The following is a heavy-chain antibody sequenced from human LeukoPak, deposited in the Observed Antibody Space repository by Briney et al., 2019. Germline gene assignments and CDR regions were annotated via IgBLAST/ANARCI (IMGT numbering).Heavy chain of an antibody. CDR2: IYYSGNT. CDR1: GVSISSSNPY. D-gene: IGHD3/OR15-3a*01. V-gene: IGHV4-39*01. CDR3: ARQTGSGLFILP. J-gene: IGHJ4*02. Sequence: SETLSLTCTVSGVSISSSNPYWGWIRQPPGKGLEWIGSIYYSGNTYYNASLKSQVSISIDTSKNQFSLRLTSVTAADTAVYYCARQTGSGLFILPGGQGTLVTVSS.